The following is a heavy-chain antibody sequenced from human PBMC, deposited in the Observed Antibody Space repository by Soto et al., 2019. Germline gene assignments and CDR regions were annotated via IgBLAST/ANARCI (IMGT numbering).Heavy chain of an antibody. J-gene: IGHJ6*02. CDR3: ARGLRGFRYCSGGSCYYYYGMDV. CDR1: GGSFSGYY. CDR2: VNHSGST. Sequence: SETLSLTCAVYGGSFSGYYWSWIRQPPGKGLEWIGEVNHSGSTNYNPSLKSRVTISVDTSKNQFSLKLSSVTAADTAVYYCARGLRGFRYCSGGSCYYYYGMDVWGQGTTVTVSS. D-gene: IGHD2-15*01. V-gene: IGHV4-34*01.